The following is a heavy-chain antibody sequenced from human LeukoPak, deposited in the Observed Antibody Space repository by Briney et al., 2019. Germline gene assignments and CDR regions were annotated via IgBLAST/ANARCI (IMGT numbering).Heavy chain of an antibody. D-gene: IGHD5-12*01. CDR3: GRGSGYDAATDY. J-gene: IGHJ4*02. Sequence: PSETLSLTWIVSGGSLSSYYWSWIRQPPGKGLEWIGYINYSGSTNYNPSLKSRVTISLDTSKNQFSLRLTSVTAADTAVYYCGRGSGYDAATDYWGQGTLVTVSS. CDR2: INYSGST. CDR1: GGSLSSYY. V-gene: IGHV4-59*08.